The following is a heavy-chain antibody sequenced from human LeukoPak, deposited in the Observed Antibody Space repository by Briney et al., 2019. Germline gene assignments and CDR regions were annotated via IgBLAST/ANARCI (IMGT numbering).Heavy chain of an antibody. V-gene: IGHV3-20*04. CDR2: INWNGGST. Sequence: GGSLRLSCAASGFTFDDYGMSWVRQAPGKGLEWVSGINWNGGSTGYADSVKGRFTISRDNAKNSLYLQMNSLRAEDTALYYCARIGAAAGPNYYYYYMDVWGKGTTVTVSS. CDR1: GFTFDDYG. J-gene: IGHJ6*03. CDR3: ARIGAAAGPNYYYYYMDV. D-gene: IGHD6-13*01.